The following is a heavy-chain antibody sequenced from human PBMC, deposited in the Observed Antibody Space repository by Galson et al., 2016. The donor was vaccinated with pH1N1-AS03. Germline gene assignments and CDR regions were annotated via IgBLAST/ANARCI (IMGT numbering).Heavy chain of an antibody. V-gene: IGHV3-74*01. J-gene: IGHJ3*02. CDR1: GFTFSSYG. D-gene: IGHD1-1*01. CDR3: ARDGMRGDACDI. Sequence: SLRLSCAASGFTFSSYGMHWVRQPPGEGLVWVSRIDNDGRNTDYADSVKGRFIISRDNAKNTLYLEMNSLRVEDTSVYYCARDGMRGDACDIWGQGTMVTVSP. CDR2: IDNDGRNT.